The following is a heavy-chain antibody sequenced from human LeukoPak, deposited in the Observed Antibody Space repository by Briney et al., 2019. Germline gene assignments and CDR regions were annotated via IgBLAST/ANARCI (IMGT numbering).Heavy chain of an antibody. Sequence: PSETLSLTCTVSGVSMSSYYWSWIRQPPGKGLEWIGYIYYSGTTKYNPSLKSRLTMSVDTSENQFSLRLSSVTAADTAVYYCARGSIFGVSINWFDPWGQGTLVTVSS. CDR1: GVSMSSYY. CDR2: IYYSGTT. V-gene: IGHV4-59*01. J-gene: IGHJ5*02. CDR3: ARGSIFGVSINWFDP. D-gene: IGHD3-3*01.